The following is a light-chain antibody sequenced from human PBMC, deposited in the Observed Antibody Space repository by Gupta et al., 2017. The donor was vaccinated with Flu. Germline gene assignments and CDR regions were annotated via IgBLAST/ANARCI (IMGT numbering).Light chain of an antibody. CDR2: YTSDSDK. J-gene: IGLJ3*02. CDR3: MIWHSSAWV. V-gene: IGLV5-45*01. CDR1: GGFDVGSYR. Sequence: LRGGFDVGSYRVRCYQQKPGSPPHFLLRYTSDSDKQQGSGVPSRFSGSKSVSANAGILVSSGLQSKEDAAYYCMIWHSSAWVFGGGTKLTV.